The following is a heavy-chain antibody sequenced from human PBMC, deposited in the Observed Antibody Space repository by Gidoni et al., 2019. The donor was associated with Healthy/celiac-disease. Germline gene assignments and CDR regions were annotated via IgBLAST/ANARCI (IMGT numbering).Heavy chain of an antibody. CDR2: ISWNSGSI. CDR3: AKDGDSSGYYSLFDP. CDR1: GFTFDDYA. V-gene: IGHV3-9*01. J-gene: IGHJ5*02. D-gene: IGHD3-22*01. Sequence: EVQLVESGGGLVQPGRSLRLSLAASGFTFDDYAMHWVRQAPGKGLAWVSGISWNSGSIGYADSVKGRFTISRDNAKNSLYLQMNSLRAEDTALYYCAKDGDSSGYYSLFDPWGQGTLVTVSS.